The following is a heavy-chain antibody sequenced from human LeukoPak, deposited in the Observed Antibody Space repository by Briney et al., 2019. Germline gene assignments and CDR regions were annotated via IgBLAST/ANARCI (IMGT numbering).Heavy chain of an antibody. J-gene: IGHJ6*02. V-gene: IGHV1-46*01. D-gene: IGHD4-17*01. CDR1: GYTFTSYY. CDR3: ARVPLTTWNGYYGMDV. Sequence: AASVKVSCKASGYTFTSYYMHWVRQAPGQGLEWMGIINPSGGSTSYAQKFQGRVTMTRDTSTSTVYMELSSLRSEDTAVYYCARVPLTTWNGYYGMDVWGQGTTVTVSS. CDR2: INPSGGST.